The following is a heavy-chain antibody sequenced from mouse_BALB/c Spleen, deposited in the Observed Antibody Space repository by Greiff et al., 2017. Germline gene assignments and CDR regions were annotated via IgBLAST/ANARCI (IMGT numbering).Heavy chain of an antibody. CDR1: GFNIKDTY. J-gene: IGHJ3*01. CDR3: ARSRDGYYEEIWAY. D-gene: IGHD2-3*01. Sequence: EVQLQQSGAELVKPGASVKLSCTASGFNIKDTYMHWVKQRPEQGLEWIGRIDPANGNTKYDPKFQGKATITADTSSNTAYLQLSSLTSDDTAVYYCARSRDGYYEEIWAYWGQGTLVTVSA. CDR2: IDPANGNT. V-gene: IGHV14-3*02.